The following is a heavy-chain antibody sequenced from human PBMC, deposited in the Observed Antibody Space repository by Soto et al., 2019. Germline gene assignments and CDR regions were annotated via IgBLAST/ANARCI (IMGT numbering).Heavy chain of an antibody. J-gene: IGHJ5*02. CDR2: IYYSGST. Sequence: SETLSLTCTVSGVSISSYYWSWIRQPPGKGLEWIGYIYYSGSTNYNPSLKSRVTISVDTSKNQFSLKLSSVTAADTAVYYCARGGHVDIVATIKNWFDPWGQGTLVTVSS. CDR1: GVSISSYY. CDR3: ARGGHVDIVATIKNWFDP. D-gene: IGHD5-12*01. V-gene: IGHV4-59*01.